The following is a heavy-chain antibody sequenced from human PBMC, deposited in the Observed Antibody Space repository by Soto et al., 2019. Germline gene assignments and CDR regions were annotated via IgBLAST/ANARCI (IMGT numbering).Heavy chain of an antibody. CDR1: GSSINSSGYY. CDR3: ARLPSRHLVDY. CDR2: MFYGVST. Sequence: SETLSLTCTVSGSSINSSGYYWGWIRQPPGKGLEWIGSMFYGVSTYYNPSLKSRVTVSVDTSKNQFSLNLRSVTAADTAVYYCARLPSRHLVDYWGQGTLVSVSS. J-gene: IGHJ4*02. D-gene: IGHD3-3*02. V-gene: IGHV4-39*01.